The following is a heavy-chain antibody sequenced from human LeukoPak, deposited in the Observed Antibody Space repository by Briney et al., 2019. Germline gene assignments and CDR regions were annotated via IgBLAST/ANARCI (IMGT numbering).Heavy chain of an antibody. CDR3: AKDAGPRGFRSCWFDP. D-gene: IGHD3-10*01. CDR1: GFTFSSYS. J-gene: IGHJ5*02. V-gene: IGHV3-21*04. Sequence: GGSLRLSCAASGFTFSSYSMNWVRQAPGKGLEWVSSISSSSSYIYYADSVKGRFTISRDNAKNSLYLQMNSLRAEDTALYYCAKDAGPRGFRSCWFDPWGQGTLVTVSS. CDR2: ISSSSSYI.